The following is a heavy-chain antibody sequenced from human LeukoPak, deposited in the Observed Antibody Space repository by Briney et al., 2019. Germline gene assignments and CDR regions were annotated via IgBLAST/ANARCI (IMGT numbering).Heavy chain of an antibody. V-gene: IGHV3-21*01. Sequence: GGSLRLSCAASGLTFSSYSMNWVRQAPGKGLEWVSSISSSSSYIYYADSVKGRFTNSRDNAKNSLYLQMNSLRAEDTAVYYCARARCKGSGCEHFDYWGQGTLVTVSS. CDR1: GLTFSSYS. D-gene: IGHD6-19*01. J-gene: IGHJ4*02. CDR3: ARARCKGSGCEHFDY. CDR2: ISSSSSYI.